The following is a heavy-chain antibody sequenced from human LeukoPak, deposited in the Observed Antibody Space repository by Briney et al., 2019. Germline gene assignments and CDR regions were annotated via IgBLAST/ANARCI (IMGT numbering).Heavy chain of an antibody. Sequence: SETLSLTCTVSGGSISSYYWGWIRQPPGKGLEWIGSIYYSGSTYYNPSLKSRVTISVDTSKNQFSLKLSSVTAADTAVYYCARDRTYYYGSGSYYSRVGAFDIWGQGTMVTVSS. CDR2: IYYSGST. CDR3: ARDRTYYYGSGSYYSRVGAFDI. J-gene: IGHJ3*02. CDR1: GGSISSYY. D-gene: IGHD3-10*01. V-gene: IGHV4-39*07.